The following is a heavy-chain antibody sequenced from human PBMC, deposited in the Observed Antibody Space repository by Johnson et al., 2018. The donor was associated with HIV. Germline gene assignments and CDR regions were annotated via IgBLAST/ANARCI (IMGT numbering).Heavy chain of an antibody. CDR2: ISYDGSNK. CDR1: GFTFSSYA. V-gene: IGHV3-30-3*01. Sequence: QVQLVESGGSLVQPGGSLRLSCAASGFTFSSYAMHWVRQAPGKGLEWVAVISYDGSNKYYADSVKRRFTISRDNSKNTLYLQMNSLRAEDTAVYYCARPGVAATKGAFDIWGQGTMVTVSS. D-gene: IGHD1-26*01. CDR3: ARPGVAATKGAFDI. J-gene: IGHJ3*02.